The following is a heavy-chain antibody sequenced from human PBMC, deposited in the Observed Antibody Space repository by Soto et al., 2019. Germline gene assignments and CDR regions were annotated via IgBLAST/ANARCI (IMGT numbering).Heavy chain of an antibody. CDR3: TTDASPSTGSDAFDI. CDR1: GFTFSNAW. Sequence: LRLSCAASGFTFSNAWMSWVRQAPGKGLEWVGRIKSKTDGGTTDYAAPVKGRFTISRDDSKNTLYLQMNSLKTEDTAVYYCTTDASPSTGSDAFDIWGQGTMVTVSS. D-gene: IGHD1-1*01. J-gene: IGHJ3*02. V-gene: IGHV3-15*01. CDR2: IKSKTDGGTT.